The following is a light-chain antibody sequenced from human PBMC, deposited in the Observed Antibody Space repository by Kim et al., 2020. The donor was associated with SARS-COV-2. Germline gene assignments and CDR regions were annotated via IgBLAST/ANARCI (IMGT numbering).Light chain of an antibody. J-gene: IGLJ2*01. CDR1: SLRSYY. Sequence: ASGQTVRSTCQGDSLRSYYATWYQQKPGQAPILVIYGKNNRPSGIPDRFSGSSSGNTASLTITGTQAGDEADYYCNSRDSNDNVVFGGGTKVTVL. CDR2: GKN. V-gene: IGLV3-19*01. CDR3: NSRDSNDNVV.